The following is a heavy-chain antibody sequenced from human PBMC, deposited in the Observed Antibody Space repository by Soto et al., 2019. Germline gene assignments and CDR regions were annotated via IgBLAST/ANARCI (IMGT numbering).Heavy chain of an antibody. Sequence: GGSLRLSCAASGFTFDDYAMHWVRQAPGKGLEWVSGISWNSGSIGYADSVKGRFTISRDNAKNSLYLQMNSLRAEDMALYYCAKGHSNSSLNGREFDYWGQGTQVTVSS. CDR2: ISWNSGSI. D-gene: IGHD6-6*01. CDR3: AKGHSNSSLNGREFDY. CDR1: GFTFDDYA. J-gene: IGHJ4*02. V-gene: IGHV3-9*03.